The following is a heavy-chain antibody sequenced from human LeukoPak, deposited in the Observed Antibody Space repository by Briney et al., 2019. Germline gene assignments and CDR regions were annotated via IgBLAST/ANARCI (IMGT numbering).Heavy chain of an antibody. Sequence: GGSLRLSCAASGFTFSSYAMSLVRQAPGKGLEWVSAISSSGVTTYYADSVKGRFTISRDNSKNTLYLQMNSLRAEDTAVYYCAKMPNYYYDSSGYWFDYWGQGTLVTVSS. V-gene: IGHV3-23*01. CDR1: GFTFSSYA. J-gene: IGHJ4*02. CDR3: AKMPNYYYDSSGYWFDY. CDR2: ISSSGVTT. D-gene: IGHD3-22*01.